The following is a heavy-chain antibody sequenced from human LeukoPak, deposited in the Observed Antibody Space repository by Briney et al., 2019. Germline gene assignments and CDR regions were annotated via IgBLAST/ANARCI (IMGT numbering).Heavy chain of an antibody. D-gene: IGHD2-2*01. CDR2: FSSSSSYI. CDR3: ARHQRHPTNYGMDV. Sequence: GGSLRLSCAASGFTFSSYSMNWVRQAPGKGLEWVSSFSSSSSYIYYADSVKGRFTISRDNAKNSLYLQMNSLRAEDTAVYYCARHQRHPTNYGMDVWGQGTTVTVSS. CDR1: GFTFSSYS. J-gene: IGHJ6*02. V-gene: IGHV3-21*01.